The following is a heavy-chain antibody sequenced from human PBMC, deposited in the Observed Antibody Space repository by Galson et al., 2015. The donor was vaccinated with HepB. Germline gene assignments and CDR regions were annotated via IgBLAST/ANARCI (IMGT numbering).Heavy chain of an antibody. Sequence: SLRLSCAASGFTFSDFAMVWVRQAPGVGLEWVSTCGSGNIKHYADSVKGRFTLSRDNSRNTLYLQMNSLRAEDTAVYYCAKWRLSERWFDPWGQGTLVTVSS. CDR3: AKWRLSERWFDP. V-gene: IGHV3-23*01. CDR2: CGSGNIK. D-gene: IGHD1-1*01. J-gene: IGHJ5*02. CDR1: GFTFSDFA.